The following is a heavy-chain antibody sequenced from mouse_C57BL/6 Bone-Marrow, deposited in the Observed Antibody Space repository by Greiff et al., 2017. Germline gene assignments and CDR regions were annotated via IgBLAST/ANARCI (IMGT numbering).Heavy chain of an antibody. J-gene: IGHJ4*01. Sequence: VMLVESGAELARPGASVKLSCKASGYTFTSYGISWVKQRTGQGLEWIGEIYPRSGNTYYNEKFKGKATLTAEKSSSTAYMQLSSLTSEDSAVYFCARGYYAMDYWGQGTSVTVSS. V-gene: IGHV1-81*01. CDR2: IYPRSGNT. CDR1: GYTFTSYG. CDR3: ARGYYAMDY.